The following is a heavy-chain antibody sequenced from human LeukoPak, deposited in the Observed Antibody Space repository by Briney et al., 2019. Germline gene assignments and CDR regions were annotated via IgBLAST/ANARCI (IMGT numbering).Heavy chain of an antibody. D-gene: IGHD4-17*01. J-gene: IGHJ3*02. V-gene: IGHV3-23*01. CDR3: AKVATVTTRGSGAFDI. CDR1: GFTFSSYA. Sequence: GSLRLSCAASGFTFSSYAMSWVRQAPGKGLEWVSAISGSGGSTYYADSVKGRFTISRDNPKNTLYLQMDSLRAEDTAVYYCAKVATVTTRGSGAFDIWGQGTMVTVSS. CDR2: ISGSGGST.